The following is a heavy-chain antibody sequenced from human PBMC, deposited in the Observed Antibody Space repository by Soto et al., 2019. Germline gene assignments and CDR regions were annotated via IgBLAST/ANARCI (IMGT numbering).Heavy chain of an antibody. CDR2: IYYSGSA. J-gene: IGHJ3*02. CDR3: ATVDGTRGGGIAFDI. V-gene: IGHV4-30-4*01. CDR1: GGSITSGYSY. Sequence: LSLTCTVSGGSITSGYSYWSWIRRPPGKGLEWIGYIYYSGSAYYNPSLESRVTMSVDTSKNQFSLKLNSVTAVDTAVYFCATVDGTRGGGIAFDIWGQGTMVPVSS. D-gene: IGHD3-16*01.